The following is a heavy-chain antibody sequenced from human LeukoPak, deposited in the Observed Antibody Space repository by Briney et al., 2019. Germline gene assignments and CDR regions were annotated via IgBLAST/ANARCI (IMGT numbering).Heavy chain of an antibody. CDR3: ALNYGDYPGTTFDY. D-gene: IGHD4-17*01. J-gene: IGHJ4*02. CDR1: GFTFSSNG. Sequence: PGGSLRLSCAASGFTFSSNGMSWVRQAPGKGLEWVANIWHDGSAKYYVDSVKGRFTISRDNAKNSLYLQMNSLRAEDTAVYYCALNYGDYPGTTFDYWGQGTLVTVSS. V-gene: IGHV3-7*01. CDR2: IWHDGSAK.